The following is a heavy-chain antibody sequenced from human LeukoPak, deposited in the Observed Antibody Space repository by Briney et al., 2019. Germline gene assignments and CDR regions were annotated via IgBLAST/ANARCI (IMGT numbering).Heavy chain of an antibody. Sequence: ASVKVSCKASGYTFTGYYMHWVRQAPGQRLEWMGWINPNSGGTNYAQKFQGRVTMTRDTSISTAYMELSRLRSDDTAVYYCARDGIAAAGSEFDPWGQGTLVTVSS. V-gene: IGHV1-2*02. CDR2: INPNSGGT. J-gene: IGHJ5*02. CDR3: ARDGIAAAGSEFDP. D-gene: IGHD6-13*01. CDR1: GYTFTGYY.